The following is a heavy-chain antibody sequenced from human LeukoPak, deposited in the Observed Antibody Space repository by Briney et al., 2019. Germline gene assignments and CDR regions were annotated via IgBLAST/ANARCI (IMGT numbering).Heavy chain of an antibody. D-gene: IGHD1-26*01. V-gene: IGHV4-59*01. J-gene: IGHJ4*02. CDR3: ARGQIVGATRHFDY. CDR2: IYYSGST. CDR1: GGSISSYY. Sequence: SETLSLTCTVSGGSISSYYWSWIRQPPGKGLEWIGYIYYSGSTNYNPSLKSRVTISVDTSKNQFSLKLSSVTAADTAVYYCARGQIVGATRHFDYWGQGTLVTVSS.